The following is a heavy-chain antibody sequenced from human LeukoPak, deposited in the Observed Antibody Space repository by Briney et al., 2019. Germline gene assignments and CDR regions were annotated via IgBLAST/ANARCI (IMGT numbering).Heavy chain of an antibody. V-gene: IGHV3-23*01. Sequence: GGSLRLSCAASGFTLSSYAMTWVRQAPGRGLEWVSSVDGGGGGTYYADSVKGRFTISRDNSKDTLYLQMNGLRAEDTAMYYCARRGYSGYSPLDSWGQGTLVTVSS. J-gene: IGHJ4*02. D-gene: IGHD5-12*01. CDR1: GFTLSSYA. CDR3: ARRGYSGYSPLDS. CDR2: VDGGGGGT.